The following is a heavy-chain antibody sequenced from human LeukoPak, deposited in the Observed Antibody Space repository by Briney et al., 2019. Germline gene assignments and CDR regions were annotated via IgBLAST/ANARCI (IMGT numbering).Heavy chain of an antibody. CDR3: ARDPWDPDYGGSNWFDP. V-gene: IGHV1-3*01. Sequence: GASVKVSCKASGYTFTSYAMHWVRQAPGQRLEWMGWINAGNGNTKYSQKFQGRVTITRDKSTSTAYMELSSLRSEDTAVYYCARDPWDPDYGGSNWFDPWGQGTLVTVSS. J-gene: IGHJ5*02. CDR2: INAGNGNT. D-gene: IGHD4-23*01. CDR1: GYTFTSYA.